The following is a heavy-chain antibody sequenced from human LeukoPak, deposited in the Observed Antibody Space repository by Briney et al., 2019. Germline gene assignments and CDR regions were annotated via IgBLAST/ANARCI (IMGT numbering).Heavy chain of an antibody. CDR1: GFTFRSYT. V-gene: IGHV3-21*01. J-gene: IGHJ4*02. CDR3: ARDPSNPTAFDY. CDR2: ITSSSGYI. Sequence: PGGSLRLSCAASGFTFRSYTMNWVRQAPGRGLEWVSSITSSSGYINYADSVKGRFTISRDNSKNTLYLQMNSLRGEDTAVYYCARDPSNPTAFDYWGQGTLVTVSS. D-gene: IGHD6-6*01.